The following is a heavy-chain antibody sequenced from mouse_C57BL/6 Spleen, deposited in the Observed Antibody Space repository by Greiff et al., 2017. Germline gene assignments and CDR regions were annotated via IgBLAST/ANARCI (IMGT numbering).Heavy chain of an antibody. V-gene: IGHV7-1*01. Sequence: EVQVVESGGGLVQSGRSLRLSCATSGFTFSDFYMEWVRQAPGKGLEWIAASRNKANDYTTEYSASVKGRFIVSRDTSQSILYLQMNALRAEYTAIYYCARGTGTGYFDVWGTGTTVTVSS. D-gene: IGHD4-1*01. J-gene: IGHJ1*03. CDR2: SRNKANDYTT. CDR1: GFTFSDFY. CDR3: ARGTGTGYFDV.